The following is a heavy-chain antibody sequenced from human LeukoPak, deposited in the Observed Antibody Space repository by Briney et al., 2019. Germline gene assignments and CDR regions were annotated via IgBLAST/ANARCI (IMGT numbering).Heavy chain of an antibody. CDR1: GGSITNYY. CDR2: VHSSGTT. Sequence: PSETLSLTCTVSGGSITNYYWTWIRQPAEKGLEWTGRVHSSGTTNYNPSLKSRVTMSLDTSKNQFSLKLSSVTAADTAVYYCARSTVPDTYYYGMDVWGQGTTVTVSS. V-gene: IGHV4-4*07. CDR3: ARSTVPDTYYYGMDV. J-gene: IGHJ6*02. D-gene: IGHD3-9*01.